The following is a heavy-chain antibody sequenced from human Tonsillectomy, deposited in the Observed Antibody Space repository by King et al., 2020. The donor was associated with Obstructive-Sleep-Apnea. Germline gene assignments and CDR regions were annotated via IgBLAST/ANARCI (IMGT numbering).Heavy chain of an antibody. J-gene: IGHJ6*02. Sequence: VQLVESGGGLVKPGGSLRLSCAASGFTFSSYSMNWVRQAPGKGLEWVSSISSSSSYIYYADSVKGRFTISRDNDKNSLYLQMNSLRAEDTAVYYCARVLNSRYSSSRPLSYGMDVWGQGTTVTVSS. CDR2: ISSSSSYI. V-gene: IGHV3-21*01. CDR1: GFTFSSYS. CDR3: ARVLNSRYSSSRPLSYGMDV. D-gene: IGHD6-13*01.